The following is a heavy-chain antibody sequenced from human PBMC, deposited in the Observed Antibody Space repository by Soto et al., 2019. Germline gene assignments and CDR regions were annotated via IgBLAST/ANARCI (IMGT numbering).Heavy chain of an antibody. CDR2: ISWNSGSI. V-gene: IGHV3-9*01. D-gene: IGHD6-19*01. CDR1: GFTFGDYA. CDR3: AKSHTTSGWYVTTDY. Sequence: HPGGSLRLSCAASGFTFGDYAMQWVRQAPGKGLEWVSAISWNSGSIDYADSVKGRFTISRDNAKNSLYLQMNSLRAGDTALYYCAKSHTTSGWYVTTDYWGQGTRVTVSS. J-gene: IGHJ4*02.